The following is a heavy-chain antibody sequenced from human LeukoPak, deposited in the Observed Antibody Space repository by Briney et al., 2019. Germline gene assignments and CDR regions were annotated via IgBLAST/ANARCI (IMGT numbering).Heavy chain of an antibody. CDR3: AVRWWVDY. D-gene: IGHD2-15*01. CDR1: GFTFSSYA. V-gene: IGHV3-30-3*01. Sequence: QPGGSLRLSCAASGFTFSSYAMHWVRQAPGKGLEWVAVISYDGSNKYYADSVKGRFTISRDNSKNTPYLQMNSLRAEDTAVYYGAVRWWVDYWGQGTLVTVSS. CDR2: ISYDGSNK. J-gene: IGHJ4*02.